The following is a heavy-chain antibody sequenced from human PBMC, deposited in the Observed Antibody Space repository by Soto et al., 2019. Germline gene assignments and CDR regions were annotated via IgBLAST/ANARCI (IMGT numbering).Heavy chain of an antibody. CDR2: INAGNGNT. CDR1: GYTFTSYA. V-gene: IGHV1-3*01. CDR3: ARSTMVRGVTP. J-gene: IGHJ5*02. D-gene: IGHD3-10*01. Sequence: QVQLVQSGAEVKKPGASVKVSCKASGYTFTSYAMHWVRQAPGQRLEWMGWINAGNGNTKYSQKFQGRVTITRDTSASTAYMELSSLRSEETAVYYCARSTMVRGVTPWGQGPLVTVSS.